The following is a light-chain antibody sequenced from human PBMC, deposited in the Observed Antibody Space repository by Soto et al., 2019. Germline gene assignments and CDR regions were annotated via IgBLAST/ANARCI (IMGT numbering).Light chain of an antibody. CDR2: EVS. V-gene: IGLV2-8*01. Sequence: QSALTQPASVSGSPGQSITISCTGTSSDVGSYNYVSWFQQHPGKAPKLMIYEVSKRPSGAPDPVSGSKSGNTAPLTVSGPQVEDEADYYCTAYAGSDNWVFGGGTKVTVL. CDR1: SSDVGSYNY. J-gene: IGLJ3*02. CDR3: TAYAGSDNWV.